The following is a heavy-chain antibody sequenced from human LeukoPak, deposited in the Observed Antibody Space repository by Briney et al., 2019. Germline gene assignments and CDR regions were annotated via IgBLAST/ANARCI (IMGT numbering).Heavy chain of an antibody. V-gene: IGHV4-31*03. J-gene: IGHJ4*02. CDR3: ARGGYCSGGSCYQIADY. CDR2: IYYSGST. Sequence: SQTLSLTCTVSGGSISSGGYYWSWIRQHPGKGLEWIGYIYYSGSTYYNPSLKSRVTISVDTSKNQFSLKLSSVTAADTAVYYCARGGYCSGGSCYQIADYWGQGTWSPSPQ. D-gene: IGHD2-15*01. CDR1: GGSISSGGYY.